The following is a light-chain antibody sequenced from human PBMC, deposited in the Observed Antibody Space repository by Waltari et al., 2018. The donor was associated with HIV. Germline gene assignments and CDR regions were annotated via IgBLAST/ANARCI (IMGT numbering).Light chain of an antibody. Sequence: EIVLTQSPATLSLSPGERATLSCRASQSVSAYLAWYQQKPGQPPRLLIYDSSYRATGIPARISGSGSGTDFTLTIKSLEPEDFAVYYCQQRRNWPLTFGGGTKVEIK. V-gene: IGKV3-11*01. CDR3: QQRRNWPLT. CDR1: QSVSAY. J-gene: IGKJ4*01. CDR2: DSS.